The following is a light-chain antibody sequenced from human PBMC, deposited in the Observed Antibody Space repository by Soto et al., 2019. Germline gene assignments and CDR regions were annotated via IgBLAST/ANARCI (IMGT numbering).Light chain of an antibody. J-gene: IGKJ1*01. CDR3: QQSYSTPRT. Sequence: DIQMTQSPSSLSAFVGDRVTLTCRASQSISSYVSWYQQKPGKAPMFLIYAASNLYSGVPSRFSGSGSGTDFTLTISSLQPEDFATYYCQQSYSTPRTFGQGTKVEV. V-gene: IGKV1-39*01. CDR1: QSISSY. CDR2: AAS.